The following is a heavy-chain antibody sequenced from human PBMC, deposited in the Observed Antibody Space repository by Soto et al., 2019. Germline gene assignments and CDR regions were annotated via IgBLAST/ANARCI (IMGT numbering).Heavy chain of an antibody. CDR3: ARDVPLDTGVMLFE. D-gene: IGHD3-16*01. J-gene: IGHJ4*02. CDR2: ISSTSSDM. CDR1: GFSFNSYA. V-gene: IGHV3-21*01. Sequence: GGSLRLSCAASGFSFNSYAMNWVRQAPGKGLEWVSYISSTSSDMYYADSVKGRFTISRDNAKNLLYLQMNSLRAEDTAVYYCARDVPLDTGVMLFEWGQGTRMTVSS.